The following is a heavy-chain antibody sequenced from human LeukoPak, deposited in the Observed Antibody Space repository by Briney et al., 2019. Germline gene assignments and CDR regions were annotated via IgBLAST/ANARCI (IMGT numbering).Heavy chain of an antibody. D-gene: IGHD6-19*01. V-gene: IGHV4-34*01. Sequence: SETLSLTCAVYGGSFSGYYWSWIRQPPGKGLEWIGEINHSGSTNYNPSLKSRVTISVDTSKNQFSLKLSSVTAADTAVYYCARGGGQWLVRDFDYWGQGTLATVSS. CDR2: INHSGST. CDR3: ARGGGQWLVRDFDY. CDR1: GGSFSGYY. J-gene: IGHJ4*02.